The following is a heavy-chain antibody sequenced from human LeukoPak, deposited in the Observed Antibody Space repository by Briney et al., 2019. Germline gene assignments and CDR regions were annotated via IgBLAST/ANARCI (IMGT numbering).Heavy chain of an antibody. J-gene: IGHJ4*02. CDR2: ISWNSGSI. Sequence: GRSLRLSCAASGFTFDDYAMHWVRQAPGKGLEWVSGISWNSGSIGYADSVKGRFTISRDNSKNTLYLQMNSLRAEDTAVYYCARGSPHYGIAVAGDFDYWGQGTLVTVSS. V-gene: IGHV3-9*01. D-gene: IGHD6-19*01. CDR3: ARGSPHYGIAVAGDFDY. CDR1: GFTFDDYA.